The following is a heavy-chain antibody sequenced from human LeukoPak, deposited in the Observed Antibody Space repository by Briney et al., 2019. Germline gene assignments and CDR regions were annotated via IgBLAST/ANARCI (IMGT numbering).Heavy chain of an antibody. CDR1: GFTFSRYW. Sequence: GGSLRLSCAASGFTFSRYWMSWVRQAPGKGLEWVASINQDESAKRYVDSVKGRFTISRDNAKNSRYLQMNSLRAEDTAVYYCASRGYSGYALGGTYNWFDPWGQGTLVTVSS. CDR3: ASRGYSGYALGGTYNWFDP. J-gene: IGHJ5*02. D-gene: IGHD5-12*01. CDR2: INQDESAK. V-gene: IGHV3-7*01.